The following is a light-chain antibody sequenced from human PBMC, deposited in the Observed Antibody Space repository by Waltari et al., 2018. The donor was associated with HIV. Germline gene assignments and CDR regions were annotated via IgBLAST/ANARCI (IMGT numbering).Light chain of an antibody. V-gene: IGLV1-47*01. J-gene: IGLJ1*01. CDR2: NDY. CDR1: SSNVGRDN. Sequence: QSALTQPPSTSGTPGQRVTMSCSGSSSNVGRDNVYWYQQLPGTAPKLLIYNDYQRPSGVPDRFSGSKSGTSASLAISGLRSEDEADYYCAAWDNILSGYVFGTGTKVTVL. CDR3: AAWDNILSGYV.